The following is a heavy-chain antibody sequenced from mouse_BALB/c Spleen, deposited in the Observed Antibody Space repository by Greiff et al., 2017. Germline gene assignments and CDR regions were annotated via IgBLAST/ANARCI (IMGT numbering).Heavy chain of an antibody. J-gene: IGHJ2*01. CDR3: ARDRWLLPSLDY. Sequence: VMLVESGGGLVQPGGSLKLSCAASGFTFSSYGMSWVRQTPDKRLELVATINSNGGSTYYPDSVKGRFTISRDNAKNTLYLQMSSLKSEDTAMYYCARDRWLLPSLDYWGQGTTLTVSS. CDR1: GFTFSSYG. D-gene: IGHD2-3*01. V-gene: IGHV5-6-3*01. CDR2: INSNGGST.